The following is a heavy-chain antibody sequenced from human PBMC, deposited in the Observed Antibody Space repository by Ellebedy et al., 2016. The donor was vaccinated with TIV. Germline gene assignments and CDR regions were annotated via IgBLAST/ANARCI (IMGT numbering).Heavy chain of an antibody. D-gene: IGHD5-18*01. CDR1: GGTFSSYA. CDR2: INPSGGST. J-gene: IGHJ4*02. V-gene: IGHV1-46*04. CDR3: AREHSYGYGSDY. Sequence: ASVKVSCKASGGTFSSYAISWVRQAPGQGLEWMGIINPSGGSTSYAQKLQGRVTMTRDTSTSTVYMELSSLRSEDTAVYYCAREHSYGYGSDYWGQGTLVTVSS.